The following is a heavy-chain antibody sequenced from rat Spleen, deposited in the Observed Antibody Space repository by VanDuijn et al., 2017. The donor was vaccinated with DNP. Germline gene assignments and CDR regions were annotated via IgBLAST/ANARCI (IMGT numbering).Heavy chain of an antibody. CDR2: ISYNGGSS. CDR1: GFTFSDYY. CDR3: ARRYYGSYFDY. V-gene: IGHV5-22*01. D-gene: IGHD1-6*01. J-gene: IGHJ2*01. Sequence: EVQLVKSGGGLVQPGRSLKLSCAASGFTFSDYYMAWVRQAPTKGLEWVAYISYNGGSSYYGDSVKGRFTISRDNAESTLYLQMNSLRSEDMATYYCARRYYGSYFDYWGQGVMVTVSS.